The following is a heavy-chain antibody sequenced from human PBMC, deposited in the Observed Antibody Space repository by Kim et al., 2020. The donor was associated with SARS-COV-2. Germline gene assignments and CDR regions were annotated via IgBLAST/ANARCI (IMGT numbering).Heavy chain of an antibody. V-gene: IGHV3-21*01. Sequence: GGSLRLSCAASGFTFSSYSMNWVRQAPGKGLEWVSFIATDGTNIHYADSVKGRFTISRDNAKNALYLQVSSLRVEDTAMYYCARASGVATWDYWGQGTLVTVSS. CDR1: GFTFSSYS. CDR2: IATDGTNI. J-gene: IGHJ4*02. CDR3: ARASGVATWDY. D-gene: IGHD5-12*01.